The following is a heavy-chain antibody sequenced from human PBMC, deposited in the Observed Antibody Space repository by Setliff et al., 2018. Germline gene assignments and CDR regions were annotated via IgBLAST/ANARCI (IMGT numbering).Heavy chain of an antibody. CDR3: AREKGYYNSGSYKYWFDP. D-gene: IGHD3-10*01. V-gene: IGHV1-69*05. Sequence: SVKVSCKASGGTFSSYAISWVRQAPGQGLEWMGGINPIFGTTTYAQKFQGRVTITTDESTSTAYMDLSSLTSDDTAIYYCAREKGYYNSGSYKYWFDPWGQGTLVTVSS. CDR1: GGTFSSYA. CDR2: INPIFGTT. J-gene: IGHJ5*02.